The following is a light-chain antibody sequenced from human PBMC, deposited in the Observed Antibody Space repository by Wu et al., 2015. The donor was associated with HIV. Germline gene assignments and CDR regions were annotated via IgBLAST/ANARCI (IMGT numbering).Light chain of an antibody. CDR1: QSVSSN. CDR2: GAS. J-gene: IGKJ1*01. V-gene: IGKV3-15*01. Sequence: DIVLTQSPGTLSLSPGERATLSCRASQSVSSNLAWYQQKPGQAPRLLIYGASTRATGIPARFSGSGSGTEFTLTISSMQSEDFAVYYCQQYNNWPPAGTFGQGTKVEIK. CDR3: QQYNNWPPAGT.